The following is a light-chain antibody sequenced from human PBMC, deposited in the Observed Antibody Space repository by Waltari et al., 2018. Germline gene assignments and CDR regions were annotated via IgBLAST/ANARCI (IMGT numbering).Light chain of an antibody. J-gene: IGKJ2*01. CDR2: ATS. V-gene: IGKV1-39*01. CDR3: QQSYTTPRT. CDR1: QNISAY. Sequence: DIQMTQSPSSLSASVGDRVTISCRASQNISAYLNWYQQKPGNAPKLLIYATSSLQSGVPARFSGSGSGAHFTLTINSLQPEDFATYYCQQSYTTPRTFGQGTNLEI.